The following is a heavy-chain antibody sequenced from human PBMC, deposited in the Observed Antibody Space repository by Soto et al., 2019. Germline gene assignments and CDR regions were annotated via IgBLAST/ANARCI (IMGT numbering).Heavy chain of an antibody. Sequence: GASAKVSCKASGYTFTSYDINWVRQAPGQGLEWMGGIIPIFGTANYAQKFQGRVTITADESTSTAYMELSSLRSEDTAVYYCAREVIVVVPAKPKAAWFDPWGQGTLVTVSS. CDR3: AREVIVVVPAKPKAAWFDP. CDR1: GYTFTSYD. D-gene: IGHD2-2*01. V-gene: IGHV1-69*13. CDR2: IIPIFGTA. J-gene: IGHJ5*02.